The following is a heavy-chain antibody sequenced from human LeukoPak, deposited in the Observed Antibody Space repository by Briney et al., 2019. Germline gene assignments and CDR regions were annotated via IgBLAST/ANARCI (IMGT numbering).Heavy chain of an antibody. D-gene: IGHD6-6*01. V-gene: IGHV4-34*01. CDR2: INHSGST. CDR1: GGSFSGYY. CDR3: ARGKAPRVAARSYFDY. Sequence: SETLSLTCAVYGGSFSGYYRSWIRQPPGKGLEWIGEINHSGSTNYNPSLKSRVTISVDTSKNQFSLKLSSVTAADTAVYYCARGKAPRVAARSYFDYWGQGTLVTVSS. J-gene: IGHJ4*02.